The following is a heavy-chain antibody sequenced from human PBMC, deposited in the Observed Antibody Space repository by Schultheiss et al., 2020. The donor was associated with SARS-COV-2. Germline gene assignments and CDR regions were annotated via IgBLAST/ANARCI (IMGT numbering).Heavy chain of an antibody. CDR2: ISYDGSNK. CDR3: ARDSETTVVTGDY. V-gene: IGHV3-30*01. CDR1: GFTFSSYA. D-gene: IGHD4-23*01. Sequence: GGSLRLSCAASGFTFSSYAMHWVRQAPGKGLEWVAVISYDGSNKYYADSVKGRFTISRDNSKNTLYLQMNSLRAEDTAVYYCARDSETTVVTGDYWGQGTLVTVSS. J-gene: IGHJ4*02.